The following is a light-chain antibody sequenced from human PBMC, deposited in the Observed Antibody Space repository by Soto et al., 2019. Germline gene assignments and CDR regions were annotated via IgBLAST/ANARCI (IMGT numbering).Light chain of an antibody. J-gene: IGKJ3*01. CDR1: QSVSSSY. CDR2: GAS. V-gene: IGKV3-20*01. Sequence: EIVLTQSPGTLSLSPGERATLSCRASQSVSSSYLAWYQQKPGPAPRLLIYGASSRATGIPDRFSGSGSGIDFTLTISRLEPEDFAVYYCQQYGSSPRVTFGPGTKVDIK. CDR3: QQYGSSPRVT.